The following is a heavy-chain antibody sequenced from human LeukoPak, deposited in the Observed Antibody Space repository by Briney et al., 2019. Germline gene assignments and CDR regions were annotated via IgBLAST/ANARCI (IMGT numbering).Heavy chain of an antibody. D-gene: IGHD1-14*01. CDR3: ATGRVLAGVFDY. Sequence: GASVKVSCKASGGTFSSYAISWVRQAPGQGLEWMGGIIPIFGTANYAQKFQGRVTITTDESTSSAYMELSSLRSEDTAVYYCATGRVLAGVFDYWGQGTLVTVSS. CDR2: IIPIFGTA. V-gene: IGHV1-69*05. J-gene: IGHJ4*02. CDR1: GGTFSSYA.